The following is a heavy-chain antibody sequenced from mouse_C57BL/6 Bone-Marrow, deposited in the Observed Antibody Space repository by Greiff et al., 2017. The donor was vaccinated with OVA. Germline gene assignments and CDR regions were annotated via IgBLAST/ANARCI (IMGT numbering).Heavy chain of an antibody. D-gene: IGHD3-3*01. CDR3: ARWGDRYYFDY. CDR2: IDPSDSYT. J-gene: IGHJ2*01. V-gene: IGHV1-69*01. CDR1: GYTFTSYW. Sequence: VQLQQPGAELVKPGASVKMSCKASGYTFTSYWMHWVKQRPGQGLEWIGEIDPSDSYTNYNQKFKGKSTLTVDKSSSTAYMQLSSLTSEDSAVYYCARWGDRYYFDYWGQGTTLTVSS.